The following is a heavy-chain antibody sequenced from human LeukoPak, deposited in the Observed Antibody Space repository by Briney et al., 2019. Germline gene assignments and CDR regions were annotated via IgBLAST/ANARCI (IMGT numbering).Heavy chain of an antibody. Sequence: PGGSLRLSCAPSGLTFSSYGMHWVRQAPGKGLEWVAFIRYDGSNKYYADSVKGRFTISRDNSKNMLYLQMNSLRAEDTAVYYCAKDYYDSSGYYYHAYWGQGTLVTVSS. V-gene: IGHV3-30*02. D-gene: IGHD3-22*01. CDR1: GLTFSSYG. CDR3: AKDYYDSSGYYYHAY. J-gene: IGHJ4*02. CDR2: IRYDGSNK.